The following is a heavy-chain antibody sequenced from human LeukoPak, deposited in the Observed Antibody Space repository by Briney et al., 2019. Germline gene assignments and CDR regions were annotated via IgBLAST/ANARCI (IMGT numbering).Heavy chain of an antibody. CDR2: IYYSGRT. CDR1: GGSIRSYY. Sequence: SETLSLTCTVSGGSIRSYYWSWIRQPPGKGLEWIGYIYYSGRTNYNPSLKSRVTISVDTSKNQFSLKLSSVTAADTAVYYCARQGAGVPFDYWGRGTLVTVSS. J-gene: IGHJ4*02. V-gene: IGHV4-59*08. D-gene: IGHD3-10*01. CDR3: ARQGAGVPFDY.